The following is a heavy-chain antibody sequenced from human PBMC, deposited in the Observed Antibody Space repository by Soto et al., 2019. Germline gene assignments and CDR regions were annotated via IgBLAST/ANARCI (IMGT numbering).Heavy chain of an antibody. CDR3: ARGPGVYGSGSYYNENWFDP. CDR1: GGSISRYY. D-gene: IGHD3-10*01. V-gene: IGHV4-4*07. CDR2: IYTSGST. J-gene: IGHJ5*02. Sequence: PSKNLSLTYNVSGGSISRYYWSWIRQPAGKGLEWIGRIYTSGSTNYNPSLKSRVTMSVDTSKNQFSLKLSSVTAADTAVYYCARGPGVYGSGSYYNENWFDPWGQGTLVTVSS.